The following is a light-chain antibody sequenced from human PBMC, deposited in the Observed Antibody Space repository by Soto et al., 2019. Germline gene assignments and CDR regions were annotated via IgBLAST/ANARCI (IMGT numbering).Light chain of an antibody. CDR1: QSVRSNY. J-gene: IGKJ3*01. V-gene: IGKV3D-20*01. Sequence: EIVLTQTPATLCFCPWERATLSCGASQSVRSNYLAWYQQKPGLAPRLLIYDASVRASGVPDRFSGSGSGTDFTLTISRLEPEDFAVYYCHQYGNSPFTFGPGTKVDIK. CDR2: DAS. CDR3: HQYGNSPFT.